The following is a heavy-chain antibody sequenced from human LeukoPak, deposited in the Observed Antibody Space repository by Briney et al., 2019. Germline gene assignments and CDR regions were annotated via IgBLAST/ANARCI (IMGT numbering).Heavy chain of an antibody. CDR3: AKDPRAIVVVTAIDY. V-gene: IGHV3-23*01. CDR2: ISTTSTNT. CDR1: GFTFSKFP. J-gene: IGHJ4*02. Sequence: PGGSLRLSCAASGFTFSKFPMTWVRQSPGKGPEWIAAISTTSTNTYYADSVKGRFTISRDNSKNTLYLQMNSLRAEDTAVYYCAKDPRAIVVVTAIDYWGQGALVTVSS. D-gene: IGHD2-21*02.